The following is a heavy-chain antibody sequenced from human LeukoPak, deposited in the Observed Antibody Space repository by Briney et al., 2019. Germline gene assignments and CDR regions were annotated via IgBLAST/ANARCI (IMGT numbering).Heavy chain of an antibody. CDR2: IRSKAYGGTT. CDR1: GFTFGDYA. V-gene: IGHV3-49*04. Sequence: GRSLRLSCTASGFTFGDYAMSWVRQAPGKGLEWVAFIRSKAYGGTTEYAASVKGRFTVSRDDSKSIAYLQMNSLKTEDTAVYYCTRDLCSSTSCYAPFDYWGQGTLVTVSS. J-gene: IGHJ4*02. D-gene: IGHD2-2*01. CDR3: TRDLCSSTSCYAPFDY.